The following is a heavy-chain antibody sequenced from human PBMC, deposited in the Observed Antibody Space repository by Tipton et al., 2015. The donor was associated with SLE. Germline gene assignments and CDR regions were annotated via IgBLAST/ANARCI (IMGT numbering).Heavy chain of an antibody. J-gene: IGHJ2*01. D-gene: IGHD5-18*01. CDR2: FYYSGRT. V-gene: IGHV4-31*03. CDR1: GGSINSRTYY. CDR3: ATIPEYSYGPCSSGPSFYFEL. Sequence: TLSLTCSVSGGSINSRTYYWSWIRQHTGKGLEWIGYFYYSGRTYYNPSLKSRVSISADTSKNQLSLTLISVTAADTAVYYCATIPEYSYGPCSSGPSFYFELLGRGTLVTVS.